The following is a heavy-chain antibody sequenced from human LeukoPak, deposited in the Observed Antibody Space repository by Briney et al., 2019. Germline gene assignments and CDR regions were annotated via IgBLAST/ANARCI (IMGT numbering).Heavy chain of an antibody. CDR3: ARGSYDSSDFEYFQH. CDR1: GYTFTGYY. CDR2: INPNSGDT. V-gene: IGHV1-2*02. Sequence: ASVKVSCKASGYTFTGYYMHWVRQAPGQGLEWIGWINPNSGDTNYAQRFQGRANMTRDTSISTAYMEKRRLTSDDTAVYYCARGSYDSSDFEYFQHWGQGTLVTVSS. D-gene: IGHD3-22*01. J-gene: IGHJ1*01.